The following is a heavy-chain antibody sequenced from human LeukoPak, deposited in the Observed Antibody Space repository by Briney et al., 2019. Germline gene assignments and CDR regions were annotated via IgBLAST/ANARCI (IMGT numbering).Heavy chain of an antibody. V-gene: IGHV3-21*01. Sequence: GGSLRLSCAASGFTFSSYSMNWVRQAPGKGLEWVSAISRSSSDIYYADSVKGRFTISGDNAKNSLYLQMNSLRDEDTAVYYCASSGSYRFDYWGQGTLVTVSS. CDR2: ISRSSSDI. CDR1: GFTFSSYS. J-gene: IGHJ4*02. D-gene: IGHD1-26*01. CDR3: ASSGSYRFDY.